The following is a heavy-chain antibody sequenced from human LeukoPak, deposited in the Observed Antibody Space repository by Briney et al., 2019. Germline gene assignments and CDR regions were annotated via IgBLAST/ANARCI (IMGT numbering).Heavy chain of an antibody. D-gene: IGHD1-26*01. CDR2: MNPNSGNT. CDR1: GYTLTSYD. J-gene: IGHJ6*03. CDR3: ARGLSGSSRWTYYYMDV. Sequence: ASVKLSCKASGYTLTSYDINWVRQATGQGLGWMGWMNPNSGNTGYAQKFQGRGTMTRNTSIRTAYMELSSLRSEDTAVYYCARGLSGSSRWTYYYMDVWGKGTTVTVSS. V-gene: IGHV1-8*01.